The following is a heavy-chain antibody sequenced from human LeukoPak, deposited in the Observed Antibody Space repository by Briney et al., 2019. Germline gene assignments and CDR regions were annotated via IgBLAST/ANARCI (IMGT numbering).Heavy chain of an antibody. J-gene: IGHJ4*02. Sequence: ASVKVSCKASGYTCTDYYIHWVRQAPGQGLEWMGWISGYNDITNYTQKFQRRVSMTTDTSTSTAYMELRSLRSDDTAMYYCARDDWERSSSFDYWGQGTLVTVSS. CDR2: ISGYNDIT. V-gene: IGHV1-18*04. CDR1: GYTCTDYY. CDR3: ARDDWERSSSFDY. D-gene: IGHD1-1*01.